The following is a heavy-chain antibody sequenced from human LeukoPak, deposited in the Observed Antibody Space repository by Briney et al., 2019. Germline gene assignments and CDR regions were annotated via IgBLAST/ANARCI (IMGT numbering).Heavy chain of an antibody. V-gene: IGHV4-59*01. CDR2: IYYSGST. Sequence: KPSETLSLTCTVSGGSISSYYWSWIRQPPGKGLEWIGYIYYSGSTNYNPSLKSRVTISVDTSKNQFSLKLSSVTAADTAVYYCARDERGNDAFDIWGQGTMVTVSS. CDR1: GGSISSYY. CDR3: ARDERGNDAFDI. D-gene: IGHD3-16*01. J-gene: IGHJ3*02.